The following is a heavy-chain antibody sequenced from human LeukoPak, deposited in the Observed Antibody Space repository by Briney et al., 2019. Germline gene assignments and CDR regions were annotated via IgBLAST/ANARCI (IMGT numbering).Heavy chain of an antibody. V-gene: IGHV4-59*01. CDR2: VYYGGST. D-gene: IGHD3-10*01. CDR3: ARVAYYYDTATYYNPAHLDF. Sequence: PSETLSLTCTVSGGSMSNYYWTWIRQPPGKGLEWLAYVYYGGSTNYNTSLRSRVTISVDTSENQFSLKLSTVTAADTAVYYCARVAYYYDTATYYNPAHLDFWGQGALVTVSS. CDR1: GGSMSNYY. J-gene: IGHJ4*02.